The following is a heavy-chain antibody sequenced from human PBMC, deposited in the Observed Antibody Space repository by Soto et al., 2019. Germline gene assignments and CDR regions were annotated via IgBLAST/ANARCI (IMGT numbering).Heavy chain of an antibody. Sequence: GSLRLSCAASGLTCSGYSMNWVRQAPGKGLEWVSYISSSSSTIYYADSVKGRFTISRDNAKNSLYLQMNSLRDEDTAVYYCARDRLRLGELSLIGYFDYWGQGTLVTSPQ. D-gene: IGHD3-16*02. CDR2: ISSSSSTI. V-gene: IGHV3-48*02. J-gene: IGHJ4*02. CDR1: GLTCSGYS. CDR3: ARDRLRLGELSLIGYFDY.